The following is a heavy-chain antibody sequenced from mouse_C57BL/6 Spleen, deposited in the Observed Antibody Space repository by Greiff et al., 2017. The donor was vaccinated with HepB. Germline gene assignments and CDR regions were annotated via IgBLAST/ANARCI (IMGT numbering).Heavy chain of an antibody. D-gene: IGHD1-1*01. Sequence: EVNLVESGGGLVQPKGSLKLSCAASGFSFNTYAMNWVRQAPGKGLEWVARIRSKSNNYATYYADSVKDRFTISRDDSESMLYLQMNNLKTEDTAMYYCVRQGITTVVMDYWGQGTSVTVSS. J-gene: IGHJ4*01. V-gene: IGHV10-1*01. CDR2: IRSKSNNYAT. CDR1: GFSFNTYA. CDR3: VRQGITTVVMDY.